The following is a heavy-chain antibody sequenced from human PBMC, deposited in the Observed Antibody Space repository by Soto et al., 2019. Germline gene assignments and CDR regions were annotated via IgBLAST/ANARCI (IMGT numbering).Heavy chain of an antibody. J-gene: IGHJ5*02. Sequence: SETLSLTCTVSGDSISSYYWNWIRQRPGKGPEWTGYISYTGSTNYNPSLKSRVTISVDTSKNQFSLKLSSVTAADTAVYYCARNVIAVAGNNWFDPWGQGTLVTVSS. CDR1: GDSISSYY. D-gene: IGHD6-19*01. CDR3: ARNVIAVAGNNWFDP. CDR2: ISYTGST. V-gene: IGHV4-59*08.